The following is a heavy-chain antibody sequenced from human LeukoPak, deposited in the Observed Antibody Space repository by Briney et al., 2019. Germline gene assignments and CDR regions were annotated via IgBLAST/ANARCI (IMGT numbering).Heavy chain of an antibody. CDR1: GGSISTSPYY. V-gene: IGHV4-39*01. D-gene: IGHD3-9*01. CDR3: ARRRTYDILTGYPQYYFDY. Sequence: LETLSLTCSVSGGSISTSPYYWGWIRQPPRKGLEWIGDIYYSGNTYYNPPLKSRVTISVDTSKNQVSLKVTSVTAADTALYYCARRRTYDILTGYPQYYFDYWGQGALVTVSS. J-gene: IGHJ4*02. CDR2: IYYSGNT.